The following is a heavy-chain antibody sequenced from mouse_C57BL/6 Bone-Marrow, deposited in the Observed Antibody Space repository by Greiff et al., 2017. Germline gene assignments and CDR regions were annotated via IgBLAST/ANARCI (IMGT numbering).Heavy chain of an antibody. CDR3: ASSDSAGDWYCDV. Sequence: EVKLQESGGGLVQPGGSLSLSCAASGFTFTDYYMSWVRQPPGKALEWLGFIRNKANGYTTEYSASVKGRFTISRDNSQSILYLQMNALRAEDSATYYSASSDSAGDWYCDVWGTGTTVTVSS. V-gene: IGHV7-3*01. D-gene: IGHD3-2*02. CDR1: GFTFTDYY. CDR2: IRNKANGYTT. J-gene: IGHJ1*03.